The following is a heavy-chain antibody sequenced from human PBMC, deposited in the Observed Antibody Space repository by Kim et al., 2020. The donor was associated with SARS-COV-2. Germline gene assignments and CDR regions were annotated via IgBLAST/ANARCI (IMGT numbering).Heavy chain of an antibody. CDR1: GFTVSSNY. Sequence: GGSLRLSCAASGFTVSSNYMSWVRQAPGKGLEWVSVIYSGGSTYYADSVKGRFTISRDNSKNTLYLQMNSLRAEDTAVYYCARVPPLDYGDYGWFDPWGQGTLVTVSS. J-gene: IGHJ5*02. D-gene: IGHD4-17*01. V-gene: IGHV3-53*01. CDR2: IYSGGST. CDR3: ARVPPLDYGDYGWFDP.